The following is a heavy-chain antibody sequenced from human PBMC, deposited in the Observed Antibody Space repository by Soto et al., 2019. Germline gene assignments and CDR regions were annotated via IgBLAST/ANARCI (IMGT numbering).Heavy chain of an antibody. V-gene: IGHV5-10-1*01. CDR3: ARGFEYSTSRAVGDF. CDR1: GYSFTNYW. Sequence: GESLKISCKGSGYSFTNYWISWVRQMPGKGLEWMGRIDPSDAYTDYSPSFQGHVTISADKSISTAYLQWSSLEASDTAMYFCARGFEYSTSRAVGDFWGQGTLVTVSS. CDR2: IDPSDAYT. J-gene: IGHJ4*02. D-gene: IGHD6-6*01.